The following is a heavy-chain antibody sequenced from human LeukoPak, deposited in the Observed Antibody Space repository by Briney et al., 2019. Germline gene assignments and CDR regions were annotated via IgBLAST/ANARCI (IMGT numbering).Heavy chain of an antibody. CDR3: ARDTLWE. Sequence: GGSLRLSCAASGFTVSSNYMSWVRQAPGKGLEWVAVISFDGSNKYYEDSVKGRFTISRDNSKNTLYLQMNSLRPDDTAIYYCARDTLWEWGQGTLVTVSS. CDR1: GFTVSSNY. V-gene: IGHV3-30-3*01. D-gene: IGHD1-26*01. J-gene: IGHJ4*02. CDR2: ISFDGSNK.